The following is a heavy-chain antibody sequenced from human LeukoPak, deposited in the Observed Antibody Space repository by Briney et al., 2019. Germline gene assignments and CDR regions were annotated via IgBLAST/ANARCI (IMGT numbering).Heavy chain of an antibody. CDR1: GASFSSYY. CDR3: ARDGGYCSGVTCYNHYYYMDV. D-gene: IGHD2-15*01. CDR2: IYASGST. J-gene: IGHJ6*03. Sequence: SETLSFTCAVYGASFSSYYWSWIRQPAGKGLEWIGRIYASGSTNYNPSLKSRVTMSVDTSKNLFSLKLTSVTAADTAVYYCARDGGYCSGVTCYNHYYYMDVWGKGTTVTISS. V-gene: IGHV4-4*07.